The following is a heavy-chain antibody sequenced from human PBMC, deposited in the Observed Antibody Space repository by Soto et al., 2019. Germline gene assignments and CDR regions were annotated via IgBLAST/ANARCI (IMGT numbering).Heavy chain of an antibody. Sequence: QVQLVQSGAEVKKPGSSVKVSCKASGGTFSSYAISWVRQAPGQGLEWMGGIIPIFGTANYAQKFQGRVTITADEYTSTAYVELSRLRSEDTAVYYCAGSGGVRLGELSSYYFDYWGQGTLVTVSS. CDR3: AGSGGVRLGELSSYYFDY. D-gene: IGHD3-16*02. CDR1: GGTFSSYA. V-gene: IGHV1-69*12. J-gene: IGHJ4*02. CDR2: IIPIFGTA.